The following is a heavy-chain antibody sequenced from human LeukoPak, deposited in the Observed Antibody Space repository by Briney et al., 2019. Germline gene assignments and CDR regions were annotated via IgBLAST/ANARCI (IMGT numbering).Heavy chain of an antibody. CDR2: INSDGSST. D-gene: IGHD6-13*01. Sequence: GGSLRLSCAASGFTFSSCWMHWVRQAPGKGLVWVSRINSDGSSTSYADSVKGRFTISRDNAKNTLYLQMNSLRAEDTAVYYCARDRSSSWYWFDPWGQGTLVTVSS. V-gene: IGHV3-74*01. CDR1: GFTFSSCW. CDR3: ARDRSSSWYWFDP. J-gene: IGHJ5*02.